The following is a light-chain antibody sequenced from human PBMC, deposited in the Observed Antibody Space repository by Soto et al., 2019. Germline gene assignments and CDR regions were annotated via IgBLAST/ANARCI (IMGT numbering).Light chain of an antibody. CDR3: CSYTDGSSLL. CDR2: EGN. CDR1: RNDIGTYNL. J-gene: IGLJ3*02. Sequence: QSVLTQPASVSESPGQSISISCGGGRNDIGTYNLVSWYQQHPGKAPKLIIYEGNKRPSGVSNRFSGSRSGNTASLTISGLQAEDEAEYYCCSYTDGSSLLFGGGTKLTVL. V-gene: IGLV2-23*01.